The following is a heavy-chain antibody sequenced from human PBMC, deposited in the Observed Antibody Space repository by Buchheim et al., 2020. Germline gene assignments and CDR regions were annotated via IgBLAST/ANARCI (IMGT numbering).Heavy chain of an antibody. CDR2: IYSGGST. V-gene: IGHV3-66*01. CDR3: ARDRGYDILTGQDGMDV. CDR1: GFTVSSNY. D-gene: IGHD3-9*01. J-gene: IGHJ6*02. Sequence: EVQLVESGGGLVQPGGSLRLSCAASGFTVSSNYMSWVRQAPGKGPEWVSGIYSGGSTYYADSVKGRFTISRDNSKNTLYLQMNSLRAEDTAVYYCARDRGYDILTGQDGMDVWGQGTT.